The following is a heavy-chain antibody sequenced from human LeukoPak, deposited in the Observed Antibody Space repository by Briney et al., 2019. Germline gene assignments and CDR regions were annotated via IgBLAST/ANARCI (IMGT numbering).Heavy chain of an antibody. Sequence: GGSLRLSCAAPGFTFSNYAMSWVRQAPGKGLEWVSVISDSGAGTYYADSVKGRFTISRDSSRNTLYLQMNSLRAEDTAVYYCAKAGGVSWFDPWGQGTLVTVSS. J-gene: IGHJ5*02. CDR2: ISDSGAGT. CDR3: AKAGGVSWFDP. CDR1: GFTFSNYA. V-gene: IGHV3-23*01. D-gene: IGHD3-16*01.